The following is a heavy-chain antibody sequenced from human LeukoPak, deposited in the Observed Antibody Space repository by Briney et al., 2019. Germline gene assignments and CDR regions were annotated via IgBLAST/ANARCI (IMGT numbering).Heavy chain of an antibody. D-gene: IGHD6-19*01. CDR2: ISPGDSDT. CDR3: ATLSSGWFGVTNS. V-gene: IGHV5-51*01. J-gene: IGHJ5*02. CDR1: AYRFTNYW. Sequence: GESLKISCKGSAYRFTNYWIGWVRQIPGKGLEWVGNISPGDSDTRYSPSFQGQVTISADKSISTAYLQWSSLKASDTAMYYCATLSSGWFGVTNSWGQGTLVTVSS.